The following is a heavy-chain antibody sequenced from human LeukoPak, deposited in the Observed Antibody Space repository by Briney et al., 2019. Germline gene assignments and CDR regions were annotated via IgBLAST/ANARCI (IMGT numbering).Heavy chain of an antibody. Sequence: SQTLSLTCAISRDSVSGNSAVAWNWLRQSPSRGLEWLGRTYYRSKWNNDYAVSVKSLITINPDTSKNQFSLHLNSVTPEDTAVYYCARGRNSGFDYWGQGTLVTVSS. J-gene: IGHJ4*02. CDR3: ARGRNSGFDY. V-gene: IGHV6-1*01. CDR2: TYYRSKWNN. D-gene: IGHD2/OR15-2a*01. CDR1: RDSVSGNSAVA.